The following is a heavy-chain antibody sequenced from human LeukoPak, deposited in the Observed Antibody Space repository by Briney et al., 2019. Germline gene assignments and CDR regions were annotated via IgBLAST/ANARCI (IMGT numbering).Heavy chain of an antibody. CDR2: ISGSGGST. CDR1: GFTFSKYA. CDR3: AKDPFGGVSITFDY. V-gene: IGHV3-23*01. D-gene: IGHD3-16*01. J-gene: IGHJ4*02. Sequence: GGSLRLSCAASGFTFSKYAMSWVRQAPGKGLEWVSSISGSGGSTYYADSVKGRFTISRDNSKNTLYLQMNSLRAEDTAVYYCAKDPFGGVSITFDYWGQGSLATVSS.